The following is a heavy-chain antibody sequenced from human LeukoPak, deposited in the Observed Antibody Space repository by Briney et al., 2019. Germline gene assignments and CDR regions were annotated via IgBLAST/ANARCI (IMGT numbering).Heavy chain of an antibody. Sequence: ASVKVSCKASGYTFTSYYMHWVRQAPGQGLEWMGIISPSGGSTSYAQKFQGRGSMTRDTSTSTVYMELSSLRSEDTAVYYCARGEMVRGVIPLWGQGTLVTVSS. V-gene: IGHV1-46*01. CDR1: GYTFTSYY. CDR2: ISPSGGST. CDR3: ARGEMVRGVIPL. D-gene: IGHD3-10*01. J-gene: IGHJ4*02.